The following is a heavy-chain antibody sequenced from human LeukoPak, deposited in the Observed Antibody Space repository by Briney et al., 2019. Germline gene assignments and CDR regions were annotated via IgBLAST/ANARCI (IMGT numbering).Heavy chain of an antibody. V-gene: IGHV1-69*13. D-gene: IGHD3-3*01. CDR1: GGTFSSYA. CDR3: ARSWATIFGVVTSYYFDY. Sequence: ASVKVSCKASGGTFSSYAISWVRQAPGQGLEWMGGIIPIFGTANYAQKFQGRVTITADESTSTAYMELSSLRSEDTAVYYCARSWATIFGVVTSYYFDYWGQGTLVTVSS. J-gene: IGHJ4*02. CDR2: IIPIFGTA.